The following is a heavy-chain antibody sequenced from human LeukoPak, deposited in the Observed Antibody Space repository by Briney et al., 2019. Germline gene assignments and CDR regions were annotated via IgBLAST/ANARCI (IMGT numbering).Heavy chain of an antibody. Sequence: PGRSLRLYCAASGFTFSSYGMHWVRQAPGKGLEWVADIWHDGSNKYYADSVKGRFTISRDNSKNTLYLQMNSLRAEDTAVYYCARGQGWFGELFPVDYWGRGTLVTVSS. CDR3: ARGQGWFGELFPVDY. D-gene: IGHD3-10*01. CDR2: IWHDGSNK. CDR1: GFTFSSYG. V-gene: IGHV3-33*01. J-gene: IGHJ4*02.